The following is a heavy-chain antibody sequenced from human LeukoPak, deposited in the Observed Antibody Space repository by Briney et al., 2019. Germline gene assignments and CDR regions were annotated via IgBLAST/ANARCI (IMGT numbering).Heavy chain of an antibody. J-gene: IGHJ4*02. V-gene: IGHV3-23*01. CDR2: ISGSGGST. CDR3: AKGFYSSSWFPGD. CDR1: GFTFSSYA. D-gene: IGHD6-13*01. Sequence: PGGSLRLSCAASGFTFSSYAMSWVRQAPGKGLEWVSAISGSGGSTYYADSVKGRFTISRDNSKNTLYLQMNSLKAEDTAVYYCAKGFYSSSWFPGDWGQGTLVTVSS.